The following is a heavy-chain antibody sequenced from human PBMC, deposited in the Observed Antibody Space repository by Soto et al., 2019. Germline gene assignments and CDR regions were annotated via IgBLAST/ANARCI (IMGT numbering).Heavy chain of an antibody. D-gene: IGHD2-2*01. CDR1: GGSIISGGYY. CDR3: ARSDHRDQLGLFDY. V-gene: IGHV4-31*03. Sequence: PSEALSLTCTVSGGSIISGGYYWSWIRQHPGKGLEWIGYIYYSGSTYYNPSLKSRVTISVDTSKNQFSLKLSSVTAADTAVYYCARSDHRDQLGLFDYWAQRTLVTVSS. J-gene: IGHJ4*02. CDR2: IYYSGST.